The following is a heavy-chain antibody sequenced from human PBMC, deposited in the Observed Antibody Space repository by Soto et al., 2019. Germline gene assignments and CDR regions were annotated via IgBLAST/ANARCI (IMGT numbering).Heavy chain of an antibody. CDR3: AKSSPRPYYYYGMDV. V-gene: IGHV3-23*01. CDR2: ISGSSGST. D-gene: IGHD6-6*01. Sequence: GGSLRLSCAASGFTFSSYAMSWVRQAPGKGLEWVSAISGSSGSTYYADSVKGRFTISRDNSKNTLYLQMNSLRAEDTAVYYCAKSSPRPYYYYGMDVGGQGTTVTVSS. CDR1: GFTFSSYA. J-gene: IGHJ6*02.